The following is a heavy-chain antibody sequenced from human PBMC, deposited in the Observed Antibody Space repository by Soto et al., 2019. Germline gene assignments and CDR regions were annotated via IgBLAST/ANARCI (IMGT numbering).Heavy chain of an antibody. CDR1: GGSISNGAYY. J-gene: IGHJ5*02. CDR2: MHNRGTT. V-gene: IGHV4-31*03. D-gene: IGHD3-22*01. CDR3: ARSYFDLGGYSSWLHP. Sequence: QVQLQESGPGLVKPSQTLSLPCTVSGGSISNGAYYWGWIRQHPGKGLEWIVYMHNRGTTYYHPTLRRRVTIAXXTXNXXFTLTLSSLTAAAPAVYYCARSYFDLGGYSSWLHPWGQGTMVTVSS.